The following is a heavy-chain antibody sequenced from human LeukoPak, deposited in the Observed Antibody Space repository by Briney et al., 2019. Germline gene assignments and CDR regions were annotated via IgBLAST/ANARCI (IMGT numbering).Heavy chain of an antibody. CDR2: ISSSSRSI. CDR1: GFTFRSYS. Sequence: GGSLRLSCAASGFTFRSYSVNWVRPAPGKGPEWVSSISSSSRSIYYADSVKGRFTLSRDNVKNTLYLQMNSLRAEDTAVYYCARQDYLASGTYYPYYFYGMDVWGQGTTVTVSS. J-gene: IGHJ6*02. CDR3: ARQDYLASGTYYPYYFYGMDV. V-gene: IGHV3-21*01. D-gene: IGHD3-10*01.